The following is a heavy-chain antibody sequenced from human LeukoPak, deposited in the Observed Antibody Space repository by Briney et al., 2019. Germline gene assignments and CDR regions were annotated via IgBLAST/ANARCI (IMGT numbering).Heavy chain of an antibody. Sequence: GGSLRLSCAASGFTFSSYGVHWVRQAPGKGLEWVAIISYDGTKKYYADSVKGRFTISRDDSENTLYLQMNSLRAEDTAVYYCAKRDLNYDSSGQMGYWGQGTLVTVSS. CDR3: AKRDLNYDSSGQMGY. D-gene: IGHD3-22*01. J-gene: IGHJ4*02. V-gene: IGHV3-30*18. CDR1: GFTFSSYG. CDR2: ISYDGTKK.